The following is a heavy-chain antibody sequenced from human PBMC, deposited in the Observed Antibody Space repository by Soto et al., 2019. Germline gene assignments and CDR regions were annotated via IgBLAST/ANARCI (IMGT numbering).Heavy chain of an antibody. Sequence: QLQLQESGSGLVKPSQTLSLTCAVSGGSISSGGYSCNWIRQPPGKGLEWIGYIYHSWSTYYNPFLKSRVNASVVRSKNQFALKLSSVTAAATAVYYCARGMTTVPTYDYWCQGTLVTVST. V-gene: IGHV4-30-2*01. CDR2: IYHSWST. CDR3: ARGMTTVPTYDY. J-gene: IGHJ4*02. CDR1: GGSISSGGYS. D-gene: IGHD4-17*01.